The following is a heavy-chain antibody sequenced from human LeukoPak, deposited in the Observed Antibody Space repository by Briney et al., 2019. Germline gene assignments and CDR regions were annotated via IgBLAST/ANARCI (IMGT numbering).Heavy chain of an antibody. CDR1: GFTFSSYS. D-gene: IGHD6-13*01. CDR3: AKDPYSSSWYGRFQH. CDR2: ISSSSGYI. V-gene: IGHV3-21*01. Sequence: GGSLRLSCAASGFTFSSYSMNWVRQAPGKGLEWVSSISSSSGYIYYADSVKGRFTISRDNAKNSLYLQMNSLRAEDTAVYYCAKDPYSSSWYGRFQHWGQGTLVTVSS. J-gene: IGHJ1*01.